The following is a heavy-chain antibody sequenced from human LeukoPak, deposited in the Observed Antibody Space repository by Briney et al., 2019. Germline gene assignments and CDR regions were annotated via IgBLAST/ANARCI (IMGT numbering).Heavy chain of an antibody. J-gene: IGHJ4*02. CDR2: ISSSGTTI. Sequence: PGGSPRLSCAASGFTFRDYYMGWIRQAPGKGLEWLSYISSSGTTIFYADSVKGRFTISRDNAKNSLDLQMNSLRAEDTAVYYCARDLYSTSSTYYFDYWGQGTLVTVSS. V-gene: IGHV3-11*01. CDR1: GFTFRDYY. D-gene: IGHD6-6*01. CDR3: ARDLYSTSSTYYFDY.